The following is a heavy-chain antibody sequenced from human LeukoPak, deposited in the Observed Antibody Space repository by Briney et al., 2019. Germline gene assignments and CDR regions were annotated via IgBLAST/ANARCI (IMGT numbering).Heavy chain of an antibody. CDR1: GYTFTSYG. CDR3: ARDIAAAGADY. J-gene: IGHJ4*02. D-gene: IGHD6-13*01. Sequence: ASVKVSCKASGYTFTSYGISWVRHAPGQGLELMGWISAYNGNTNYAQKLQGRVTMTTDTSTSTAYMELRSLRSDDTAVYYCARDIAAAGADYWGQGTLVTVSS. V-gene: IGHV1-18*01. CDR2: ISAYNGNT.